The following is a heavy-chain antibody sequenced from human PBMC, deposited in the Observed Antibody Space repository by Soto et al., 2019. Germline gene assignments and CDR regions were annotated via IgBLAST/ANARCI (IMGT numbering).Heavy chain of an antibody. J-gene: IGHJ5*02. D-gene: IGHD1-1*01. CDR2: IIPIFGTA. Sequence: QVQLVQSGAEVKKPGSSVKVSCKASGGTFSSFAISWVRQAPGQGLEWMGGIIPIFGTANFAQKFQGRVTIAADESTSTAYMQLSSLRSEDTAVYYCARAWELARGRFDPWGQGPLVTVSS. V-gene: IGHV1-69*01. CDR3: ARAWELARGRFDP. CDR1: GGTFSSFA.